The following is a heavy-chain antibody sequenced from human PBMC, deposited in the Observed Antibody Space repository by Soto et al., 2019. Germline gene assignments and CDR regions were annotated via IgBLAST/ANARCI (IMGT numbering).Heavy chain of an antibody. CDR2: IYHRGRT. V-gene: IGHV4-4*02. CDR3: ASKLVTAGVGWFDP. Sequence: QVQLQESGPGLVRPSGTLSLTCAVSSGPFSSSYWWSWVRQPPGRGLEWIGEIYHRGRTNYNPSLRGRVTRSVDKSKKQFSLKLSSVTAADTAVYYCASKLVTAGVGWFDPWGQGTLVTVSS. J-gene: IGHJ5*02. CDR1: SGPFSSSYW. D-gene: IGHD2-21*02.